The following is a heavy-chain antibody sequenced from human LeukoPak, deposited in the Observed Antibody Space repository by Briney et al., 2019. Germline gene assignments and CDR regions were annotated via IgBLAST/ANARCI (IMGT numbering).Heavy chain of an antibody. Sequence: GGSLRLSCAASGFTFSIYWMSWVRQAPGKGLEWVANIKQDGSEKYYVDSVKGRFTISRDNAKNSLYLQMNSLRAEDTAVYYCARVGTAYYYDSSGYYTDFWGQGTLVTVSS. CDR3: ARVGTAYYYDSSGYYTDF. D-gene: IGHD3-22*01. J-gene: IGHJ4*02. V-gene: IGHV3-7*01. CDR1: GFTFSIYW. CDR2: IKQDGSEK.